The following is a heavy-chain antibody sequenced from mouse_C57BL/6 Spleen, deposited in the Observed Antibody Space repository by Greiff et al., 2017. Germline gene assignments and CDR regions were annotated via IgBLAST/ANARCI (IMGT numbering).Heavy chain of an antibody. J-gene: IGHJ2*01. Sequence: QVQLKQSDAELVKPGASVKISCKVSGYTFTDHTIHWMKQRPEQGLEWIGYIYPRDGSTKYNEKFKGKATLTADKSSSTAYMQLNSLTSEDSAVYFCASPPYYYGSSYGGFDYWGQGTTLTVSS. CDR1: GYTFTDHT. V-gene: IGHV1-78*01. CDR3: ASPPYYYGSSYGGFDY. CDR2: IYPRDGST. D-gene: IGHD1-1*01.